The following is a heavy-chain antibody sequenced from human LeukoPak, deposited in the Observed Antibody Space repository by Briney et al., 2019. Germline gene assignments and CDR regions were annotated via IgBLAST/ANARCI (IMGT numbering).Heavy chain of an antibody. Sequence: SETLSLTCTVSGGSISSSSYYWGWIRQPPGKGLEWIGSIYYSGSTYYNPSLKSRVTISVDTSKNQFSLKLSSVTAADTAVYYCARDSRYLSSIAARRAFDIWGQGTMVTVSS. CDR3: ARDSRYLSSIAARRAFDI. D-gene: IGHD6-6*01. J-gene: IGHJ3*02. CDR1: GGSISSSSYY. V-gene: IGHV4-39*02. CDR2: IYYSGST.